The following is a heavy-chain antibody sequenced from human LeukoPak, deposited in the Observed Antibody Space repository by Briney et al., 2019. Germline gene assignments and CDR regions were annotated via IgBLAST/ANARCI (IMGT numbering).Heavy chain of an antibody. J-gene: IGHJ5*02. CDR3: APPPYYYEANGYSVA. D-gene: IGHD3-22*01. V-gene: IGHV3-48*03. Sequence: PGGSLRLSCAASGFTFSSYEMNWVRQAPGKGLEWVSYISSSGSTIYYADSVKGRFTISGDNAKNSLYLQMNSLRAEDTAVYYCAPPPYYYEANGYSVAWGQGTLVTVSS. CDR2: ISSSGSTI. CDR1: GFTFSSYE.